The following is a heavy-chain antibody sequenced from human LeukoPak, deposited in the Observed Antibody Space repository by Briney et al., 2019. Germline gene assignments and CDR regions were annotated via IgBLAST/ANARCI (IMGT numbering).Heavy chain of an antibody. Sequence: GGSLRLSCAASGFTFSSYSMNWVRQAPGKGLEWVSSISSSSSYIYYADSVKGRFTISRDNAKNSLYLQMNSLRAEDTAVYYCARDGGGEYYDILTGYYTVDYWGQGTLVTVSS. D-gene: IGHD3-9*01. CDR3: ARDGGGEYYDILTGYYTVDY. CDR1: GFTFSSYS. V-gene: IGHV3-21*01. J-gene: IGHJ4*02. CDR2: ISSSSSYI.